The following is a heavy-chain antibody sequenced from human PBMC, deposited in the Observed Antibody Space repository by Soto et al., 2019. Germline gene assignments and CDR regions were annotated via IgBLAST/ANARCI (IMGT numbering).Heavy chain of an antibody. V-gene: IGHV4-59*01. CDR2: IYYSGST. D-gene: IGHD6-19*01. CDR3: ARDISTSSGWLFGVFDL. CDR1: GVSSSNYY. Sequence: QVQLQESGPGLVKPSETLSLTCTVSGVSSSNYYWSWIRQSPGKGLEWIGYIYYSGSTNYNPSLKFRVYISVDTFKNQFSLNLYSVTAADTVIYYCARDISTSSGWLFGVFDLWGQGTMVTVSS. J-gene: IGHJ3*01.